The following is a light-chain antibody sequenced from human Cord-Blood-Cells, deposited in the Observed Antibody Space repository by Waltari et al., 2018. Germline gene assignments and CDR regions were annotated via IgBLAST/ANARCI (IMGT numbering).Light chain of an antibody. CDR2: GAS. V-gene: IGKV3-15*01. CDR1: QSVSSN. J-gene: IGKJ5*01. CDR3: QQYNNWPPFIT. Sequence: EIVMTQSPATLSVSPGERATLSCRASQSVSSNLAWYQQKPGQAPRLPIYGASTRATGIPARFSGSGSGTEFTLTISSLQSEDFAVYYCQQYNNWPPFITFGQGTRLEIK.